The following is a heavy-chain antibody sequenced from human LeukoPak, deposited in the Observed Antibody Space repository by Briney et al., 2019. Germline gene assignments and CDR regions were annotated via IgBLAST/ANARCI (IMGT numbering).Heavy chain of an antibody. J-gene: IGHJ3*02. D-gene: IGHD2-21*02. CDR2: IYPGDSDT. Sequence: GESLKISCRGSGYSFTSYWIGWVRQMPGKGLEWMGIIYPGDSDTRYSPSFQGQVTISADKSISTAYLQWSSLKASDPAMYSCARHVDYYYAFDIWGQGTMVTVSS. CDR3: ARHVDYYYAFDI. V-gene: IGHV5-51*01. CDR1: GYSFTSYW.